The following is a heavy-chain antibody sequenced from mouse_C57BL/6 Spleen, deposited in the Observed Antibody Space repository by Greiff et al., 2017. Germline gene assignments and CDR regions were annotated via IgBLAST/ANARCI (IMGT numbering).Heavy chain of an antibody. D-gene: IGHD2-1*01. CDR2: IDPETGGT. CDR1: GYTFTDYE. J-gene: IGHJ3*01. V-gene: IGHV1-15*01. Sequence: VHLVESGAELVRPGASVMLSCKASGYTFTDYEMHWVKQTPVHGLEWIGAIDPETGGTAYNQKFKGKAILTADKSSSTAYMELRSLTSEDSAVYYCTRYYYGNPWFAYWGQGTLVTVSA. CDR3: TRYYYGNPWFAY.